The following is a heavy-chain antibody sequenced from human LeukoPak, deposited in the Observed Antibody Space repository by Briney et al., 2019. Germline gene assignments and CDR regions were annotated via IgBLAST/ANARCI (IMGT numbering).Heavy chain of an antibody. CDR3: ARRLCQFGWVKEFCY. D-gene: IGHD6-19*01. CDR1: GGSISSYY. J-gene: IGHJ4*02. CDR2: IYYSGST. Sequence: SETLSLTCTVSGGSISSYYWSWIRQPPGKGLEWIGYIYYSGSTNYNPSLKSRVTISVDTSKNQFSLKLSSVTAADTAVYYCARRLCQFGWVKEFCYWGQGTLVTVSS. V-gene: IGHV4-59*08.